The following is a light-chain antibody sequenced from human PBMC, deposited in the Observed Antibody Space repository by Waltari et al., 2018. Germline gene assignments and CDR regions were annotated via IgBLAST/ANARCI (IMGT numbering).Light chain of an antibody. Sequence: DIQMTQSPSTLSAFVGDRVTITCRASQSLSNWLAWYQQKPGKAPKVLIYKASTLESVVPSRLSGSGSGTEFTLTISSLQPDDFATYYCQQYRNLWTFGQGTKVEIK. CDR3: QQYRNLWT. CDR1: QSLSNW. V-gene: IGKV1-5*03. J-gene: IGKJ1*01. CDR2: KAS.